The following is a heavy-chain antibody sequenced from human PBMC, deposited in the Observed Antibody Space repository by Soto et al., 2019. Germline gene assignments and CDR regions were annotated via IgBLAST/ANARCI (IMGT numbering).Heavy chain of an antibody. CDR3: ARGGPRTGEDDAFDI. V-gene: IGHV1-46*01. J-gene: IGHJ3*02. CDR1: GYTFTSYY. D-gene: IGHD7-27*01. Sequence: QVQLVQSGAEVKKPGASVKVSCKASGYTFTSYYMHWVRQAPGQGLEWMGIINPSGGSTSYAQKFQGRVTMNRDTSTSTVYMERSRLRSEDTAGYYCARGGPRTGEDDAFDIWGQGTMVTVSS. CDR2: INPSGGST.